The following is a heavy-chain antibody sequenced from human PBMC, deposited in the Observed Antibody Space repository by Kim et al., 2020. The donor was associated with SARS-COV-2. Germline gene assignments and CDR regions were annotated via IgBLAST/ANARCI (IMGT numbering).Heavy chain of an antibody. J-gene: IGHJ4*02. CDR2: IYPGDSDT. Sequence: GESLKISCKGSGYSFTSYWIGWVRQMPGKGLEWRGIIYPGDSDTRYSPSFQGQVNISADKSISTAYLQWISLKASDTAMYYCARLWVAAHFDYWGQGTLVTVSS. V-gene: IGHV5-51*01. D-gene: IGHD6-6*01. CDR1: GYSFTSYW. CDR3: ARLWVAAHFDY.